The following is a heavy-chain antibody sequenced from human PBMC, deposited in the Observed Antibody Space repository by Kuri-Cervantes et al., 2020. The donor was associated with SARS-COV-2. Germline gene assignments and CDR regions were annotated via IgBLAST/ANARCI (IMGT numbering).Heavy chain of an antibody. CDR2: INHSGST. D-gene: IGHD3-3*01. V-gene: IGHV4-34*01. Sequence: GSLRLSCAVYGGSFSGYYWSWIRQPPGKGLEWIGEINHSGSTNYNPSLKSRVTISVDTSKNQFSLKLSSVTAADTAVYYCARHNYDFWSGYYRGGDAFDIWGQGTMVTVSS. CDR1: GGSFSGYY. CDR3: ARHNYDFWSGYYRGGDAFDI. J-gene: IGHJ3*02.